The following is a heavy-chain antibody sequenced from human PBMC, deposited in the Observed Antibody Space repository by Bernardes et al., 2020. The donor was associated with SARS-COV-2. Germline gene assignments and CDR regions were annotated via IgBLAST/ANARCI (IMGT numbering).Heavy chain of an antibody. Sequence: ASVKVSCKASGYTFTSYYMHWVRQAPGQGLEWMGIINPSGGSTSYAQKFQGRVTMTRDTSTSTVYMELSSLRSEDTAVYYCAIDLTVTTSYYYYYGMDVWGQGTTVTVSS. CDR2: INPSGGST. D-gene: IGHD4-17*01. CDR3: AIDLTVTTSYYYYYGMDV. CDR1: GYTFTSYY. V-gene: IGHV1-46*01. J-gene: IGHJ6*02.